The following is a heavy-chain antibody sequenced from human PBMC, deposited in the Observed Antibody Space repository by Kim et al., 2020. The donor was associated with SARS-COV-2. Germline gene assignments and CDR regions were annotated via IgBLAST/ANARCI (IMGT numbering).Heavy chain of an antibody. V-gene: IGHV5-51*01. J-gene: IGHJ4*02. D-gene: IGHD3-22*01. Sequence: RYSPPFQGQVTISADKSINTAYLQWSSLKASDTAMYYCARHRTNSSGYYEWGQGTLVTVSS. CDR3: ARHRTNSSGYYE.